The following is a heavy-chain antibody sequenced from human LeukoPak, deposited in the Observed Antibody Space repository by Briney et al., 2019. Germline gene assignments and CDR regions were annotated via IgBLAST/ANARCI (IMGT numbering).Heavy chain of an antibody. Sequence: PGGSLRLSCAASGFTFSTSWMHWVRQAPGKGLVWVSRIKSDGGSITYADSVKGRFTISRDNAKNTLYLQMNSLRAEDTAVYYCARGQSGLIWWGQGTLVTVSS. CDR2: IKSDGGSI. CDR3: ARGQSGLIW. J-gene: IGHJ4*02. D-gene: IGHD5-12*01. CDR1: GFTFSTSW. V-gene: IGHV3-74*01.